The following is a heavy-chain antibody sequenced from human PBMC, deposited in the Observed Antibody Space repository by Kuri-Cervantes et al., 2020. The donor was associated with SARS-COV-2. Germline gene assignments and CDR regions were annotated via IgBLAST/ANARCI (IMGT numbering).Heavy chain of an antibody. CDR3: ATNPAYYDFWSGYYMKAGLGY. J-gene: IGHJ4*02. D-gene: IGHD3-3*01. V-gene: IGHV1-24*01. Sequence: ASVKVSCKVSGYTLTELSMHWVRQAPGKGLEWMGGFDPEDGETIYAQKFQGRVTMTEDTSTDTAYMELSSLRSEDTAVYYCATNPAYYDFWSGYYMKAGLGYWGQGTLVT. CDR2: FDPEDGET. CDR1: GYTLTELS.